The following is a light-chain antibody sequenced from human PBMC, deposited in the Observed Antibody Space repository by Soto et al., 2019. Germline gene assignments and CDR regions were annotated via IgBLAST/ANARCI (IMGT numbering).Light chain of an antibody. J-gene: IGKJ2*01. CDR1: QGVSAY. Sequence: DIQLTQSPSSLSASVGDRVTITCRASQGVSAYLLWYQQRQGTPPKLLIYAASNLVSGVPSRFSGSGSGTTFTLTISSLRPEDFATYYCQQSYKTPHTFGQGTKLETK. V-gene: IGKV1-39*01. CDR2: AAS. CDR3: QQSYKTPHT.